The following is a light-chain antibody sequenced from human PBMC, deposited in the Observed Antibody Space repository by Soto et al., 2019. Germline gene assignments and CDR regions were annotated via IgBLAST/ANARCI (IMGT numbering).Light chain of an antibody. CDR1: SSDVGGYNY. J-gene: IGLJ1*01. CDR3: NSYTSSSPYV. Sequence: LTQPASVSGSPGQSITISCTGTSSDVGGYNYVSWYQQHPGKAPKLMIYEVRNRPSGISNRFSGSKSGNTASLTISGLQAEEEADYYCNSYTSSSPYVFGTGTKVTVL. CDR2: EVR. V-gene: IGLV2-14*01.